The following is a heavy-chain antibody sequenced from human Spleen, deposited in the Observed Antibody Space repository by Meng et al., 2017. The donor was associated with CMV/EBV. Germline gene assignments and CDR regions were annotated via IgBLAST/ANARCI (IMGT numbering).Heavy chain of an antibody. CDR1: GCTFTGYY. D-gene: IGHD3-9*01. Sequence: MVSCKASGCTFTGYYLHWVRQAPGRGLEWMGCLNPNNGGTVSARRFQGRVTMTRDTSINTVYMEVSGLRSDDTALYYCARGPDKFDPWGQGTLVTVSS. CDR3: ARGPDKFDP. CDR2: LNPNNGGT. V-gene: IGHV1-2*02. J-gene: IGHJ5*02.